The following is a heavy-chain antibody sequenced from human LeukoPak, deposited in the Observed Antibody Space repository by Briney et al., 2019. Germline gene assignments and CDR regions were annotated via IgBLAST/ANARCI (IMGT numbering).Heavy chain of an antibody. CDR1: GGSISSSNW. J-gene: IGHJ6*03. V-gene: IGHV4-4*02. CDR3: ARGATRGDYYYYYMDV. D-gene: IGHD3-10*01. CDR2: IYHSGST. Sequence: SGTLSLTCAVSGGSISSSNWWSWVRQPPGKGLEWIGEIYHSGSTNYNPSLKSRVTISVDKSKNQFSLKLSSVTAADTAVYYCARGATRGDYYYYYMDVWGKGTTVTVSS.